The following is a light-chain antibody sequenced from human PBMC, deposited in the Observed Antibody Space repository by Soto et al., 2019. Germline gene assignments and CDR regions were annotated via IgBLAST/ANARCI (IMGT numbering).Light chain of an antibody. Sequence: AIQMTQSPSSLSASVGDRVTITCRASQGFRNDLGLYQQKPGKAPKILIYAASILHSVVPSRFSGSGTGTDFTLTIRSLQPEDFATYYCLQDYKYPRTFGQGTKVEIK. CDR1: QGFRND. J-gene: IGKJ1*01. CDR3: LQDYKYPRT. V-gene: IGKV1-6*01. CDR2: AAS.